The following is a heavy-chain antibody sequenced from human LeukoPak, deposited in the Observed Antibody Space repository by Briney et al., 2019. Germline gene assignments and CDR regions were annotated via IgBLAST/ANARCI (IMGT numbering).Heavy chain of an antibody. V-gene: IGHV4-34*01. J-gene: IGHJ4*02. CDR3: ARGRRYYYGSGPFDY. CDR1: GGFFSGYY. D-gene: IGHD3-10*01. CDR2: INHSGST. Sequence: SETLSLTCAVYGGFFSGYYWSWIRQPPGKGLEWIGEINHSGSTNYNPSLKSRVTISVDTSKNQFSLKLSSVTAADTAVYYCARGRRYYYGSGPFDYWGQGTLVTVSS.